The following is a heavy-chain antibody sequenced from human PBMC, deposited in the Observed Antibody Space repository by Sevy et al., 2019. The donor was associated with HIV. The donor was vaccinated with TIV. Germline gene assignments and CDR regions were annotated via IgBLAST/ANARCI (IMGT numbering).Heavy chain of an antibody. D-gene: IGHD3-22*01. J-gene: IGHJ4*02. CDR2: ISAYNGNT. Sequence: ASVKVSCKASGYTFTSYGISWVRQAPGQGLEWMGWISAYNGNTNYAQKLQGRVTMTTDTSTGTAYMELRSLIHGDTAGDYAANDCSGVKMIGVVPPLVDYWGQGTLVTVSS. V-gene: IGHV1-18*01. CDR1: GYTFTSYG. CDR3: ANDCSGVKMIGVVPPLVDY.